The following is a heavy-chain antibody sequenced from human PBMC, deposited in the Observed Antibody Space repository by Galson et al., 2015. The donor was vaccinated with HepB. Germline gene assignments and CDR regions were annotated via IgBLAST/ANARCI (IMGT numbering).Heavy chain of an antibody. V-gene: IGHV1-69*13. D-gene: IGHD2-15*01. Sequence: SVKVSCKASGGTFSSYAISWVRQAPGQGLEWMGGIIPIFGTANYAQKFQGRVTITADESTSTAYMELSSLRSEDTAVYYCARDPQPRYCSGGSRYSGPEYVQHWGQGTLVTVSS. CDR1: GGTFSSYA. CDR3: ARDPQPRYCSGGSRYSGPEYVQH. J-gene: IGHJ1*01. CDR2: IIPIFGTA.